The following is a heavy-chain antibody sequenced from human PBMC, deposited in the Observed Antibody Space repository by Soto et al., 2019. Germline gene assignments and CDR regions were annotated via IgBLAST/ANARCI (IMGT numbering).Heavy chain of an antibody. CDR1: GFTFTSYA. J-gene: IGHJ6*02. Sequence: LRLSCAASGFTFTSYAIHWVRQAPGKGLEWVAVVSYDASNKKYTDSVKGRFTISRDNSKNTVHLQMNSLRAEDTAVYYCAREVWEHTPRGDYYYYGMDVWGHGTTVTVSS. D-gene: IGHD1-26*01. CDR2: VSYDASNK. CDR3: AREVWEHTPRGDYYYYGMDV. V-gene: IGHV3-30*04.